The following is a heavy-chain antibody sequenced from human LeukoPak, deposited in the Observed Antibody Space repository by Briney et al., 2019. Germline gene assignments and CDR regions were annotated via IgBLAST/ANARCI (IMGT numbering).Heavy chain of an antibody. CDR3: ARRSPAP. J-gene: IGHJ5*02. CDR1: GYSFTNYW. D-gene: IGHD1-14*01. CDR2: IYPGDSDT. Sequence: GESLKISGKGCGYSFTNYWFARVRQMPGEGLEWVGIIYPGDSDTRYSPSFQGQVTISADKSISTGFLQWSSLKASDTAMYYCARRSPAPWGQGTLVTVSS. V-gene: IGHV5-51*01.